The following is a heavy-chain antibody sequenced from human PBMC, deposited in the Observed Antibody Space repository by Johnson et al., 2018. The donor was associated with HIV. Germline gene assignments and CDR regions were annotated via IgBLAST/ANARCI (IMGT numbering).Heavy chain of an antibody. D-gene: IGHD3-3*01. V-gene: IGHV3-64*01. CDR1: GFTFSSWP. CDR2: ITGSGDT. CDR3: ATDYNFWSGRPDSFDV. Sequence: MQLVESGGALVQPGGSLRLSCAASGFTFSSWPMHWVRQAPGKGLEYVSRITGSGDTYYVNSVKGRFTISRDNSKSTLYLQMDSLRAEDTAVYYCATDYNFWSGRPDSFDVWGQGTMVSVSS. J-gene: IGHJ3*01.